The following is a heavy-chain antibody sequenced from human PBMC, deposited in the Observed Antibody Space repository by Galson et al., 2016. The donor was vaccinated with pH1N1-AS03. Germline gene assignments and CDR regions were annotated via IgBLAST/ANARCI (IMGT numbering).Heavy chain of an antibody. D-gene: IGHD6-19*01. CDR1: GYSFNSYW. Sequence: QSGAEVKKPGESLKISCKGSGYSFNSYWIGWVRQMSGKDLEWMGMIFPGDSDTRYSPSFQGQVTITADKSISTAYLQWSSLKASDTAMYYCARGVQWLVNRDAFDIWGQGTMVTVSS. J-gene: IGHJ3*02. CDR2: IFPGDSDT. CDR3: ARGVQWLVNRDAFDI. V-gene: IGHV5-51*01.